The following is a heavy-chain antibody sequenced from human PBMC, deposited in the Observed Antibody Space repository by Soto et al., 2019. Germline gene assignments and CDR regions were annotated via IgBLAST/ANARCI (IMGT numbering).Heavy chain of an antibody. V-gene: IGHV1-2*04. D-gene: IGHD2-8*01. CDR2: INPKSGGT. CDR3: ARCDSTDWSNGVCFFFYNHDMDV. J-gene: IGHJ6*02. CDR1: GYSFTDYH. Sequence: GASVKVSCKASGYSFTDYHIHWVRQAPGQGLEWLGRINPKSGGTSTAQKFQGWVTMTTDTSISTASMELTRLTSDDTAIYYCARCDSTDWSNGVCFFFYNHDMDVWGQGTTVTVSS.